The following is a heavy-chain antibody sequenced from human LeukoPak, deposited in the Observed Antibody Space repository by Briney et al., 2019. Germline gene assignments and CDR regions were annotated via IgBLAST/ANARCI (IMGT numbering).Heavy chain of an antibody. J-gene: IGHJ4*02. V-gene: IGHV1-69*04. D-gene: IGHD2-15*01. Sequence: VASVKVSCKASGGTFSSYAISWVRQAPGQGLEWMGRIIPILGIANYAQKFQGRVTITADKSTSTAYMELSNLRSEDTAVYYCARERLGYCSGGSCYPYWGQGTLVTVSS. CDR1: GGTFSSYA. CDR3: ARERLGYCSGGSCYPY. CDR2: IIPILGIA.